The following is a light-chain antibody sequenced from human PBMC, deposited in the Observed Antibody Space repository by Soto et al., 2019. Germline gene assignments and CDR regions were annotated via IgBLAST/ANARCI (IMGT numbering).Light chain of an antibody. CDR1: QSITSY. CDR2: DVS. Sequence: EIVLTQSPATLSLSPGEGATLSCRARQSITSYLVWYQQKPGQAPRLLIYDVSNRASGIPARFSGSGSGTDFTLTISSLEPEDFAVYYCQQRSNWPQITFGQGTRLEIK. V-gene: IGKV3-11*01. J-gene: IGKJ5*01. CDR3: QQRSNWPQIT.